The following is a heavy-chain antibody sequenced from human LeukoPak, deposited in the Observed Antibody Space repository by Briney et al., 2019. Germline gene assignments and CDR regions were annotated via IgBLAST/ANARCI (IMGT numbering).Heavy chain of an antibody. V-gene: IGHV1-18*01. Sequence: ASVKVSCKASGYTFTSYGIGWVRQAPGQGLEWMGWISAYNGNTNYAQKLQGRVTMTTDTSTSTAYMELRSPRSDDTAVYYCARDLVAADAFDIWGQGTMVTVSS. CDR1: GYTFTSYG. CDR2: ISAYNGNT. CDR3: ARDLVAADAFDI. D-gene: IGHD6-25*01. J-gene: IGHJ3*02.